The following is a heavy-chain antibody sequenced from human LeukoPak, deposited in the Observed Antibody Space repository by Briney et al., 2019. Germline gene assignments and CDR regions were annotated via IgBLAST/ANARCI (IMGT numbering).Heavy chain of an antibody. D-gene: IGHD2-15*01. Sequence: GGSLRVSYAASRFTFNSYEMNWVCQAPGQGLEWVSYINSIGITIYYADSVKGRFTISRDNTKNSLYLQMNSLRAEDTAVYYCEGGGYCSGGSCYRSFAIWGHGTMVTVSS. CDR2: INSIGITI. CDR1: RFTFNSYE. V-gene: IGHV3-48*03. J-gene: IGHJ3*02. CDR3: EGGGYCSGGSCYRSFAI.